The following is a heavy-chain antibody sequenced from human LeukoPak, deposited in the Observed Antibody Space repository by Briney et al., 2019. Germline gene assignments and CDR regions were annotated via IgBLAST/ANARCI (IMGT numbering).Heavy chain of an antibody. CDR3: ARVRGICSSSSCRINNWFDP. CDR2: VIPLFGPA. V-gene: IGHV1-69*05. Sequence: GASEKVSCKACGGPFSRYAISCVPHDPGQGREWRGGVIPLFGPANYTQKFHGRVTITTDESTSTAYKELSSLRSEDTAVYYCARVRGICSSSSCRINNWFDPWGQGTPVTVSS. J-gene: IGHJ5*02. D-gene: IGHD2-2*01. CDR1: GGPFSRYA.